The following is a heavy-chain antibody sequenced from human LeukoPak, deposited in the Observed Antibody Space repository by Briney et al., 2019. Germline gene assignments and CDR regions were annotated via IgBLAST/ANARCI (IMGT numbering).Heavy chain of an antibody. D-gene: IGHD6-13*01. CDR2: IIPIFGTA. V-gene: IGHV1-69*13. Sequence: SVKVSCKASGGTFSSYAISWVRQAPGQGLEWMGGIIPIFGTANYAQKFQGRVTVTADESTSTAYMELSSLRSEDTAVYYCARGEGYSSSSEVRYWGQGTLVTVSS. J-gene: IGHJ4*02. CDR1: GGTFSSYA. CDR3: ARGEGYSSSSEVRY.